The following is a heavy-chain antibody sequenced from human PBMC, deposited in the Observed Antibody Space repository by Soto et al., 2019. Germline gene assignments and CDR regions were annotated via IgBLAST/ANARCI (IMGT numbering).Heavy chain of an antibody. J-gene: IGHJ5*02. CDR2: IYSDGNT. CDR1: GFTVSSNF. V-gene: IGHV3-53*01. Sequence: EVQLVESGGGLIQPGGSVRLSCAASGFTVSSNFMSWVRQAPGKGLQWASIIYSDGNTYYADSVKGRFTISRDVSKNKLYLQMNSLRADDTAVYYCARVNPPYPWGQGTLVTVSS. CDR3: ARVNPPYP.